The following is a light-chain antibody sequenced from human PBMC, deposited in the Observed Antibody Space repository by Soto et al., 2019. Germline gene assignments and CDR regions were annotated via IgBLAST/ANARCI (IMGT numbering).Light chain of an antibody. CDR3: QQYGSSPLYT. CDR1: QSVSSSY. CDR2: GAS. J-gene: IGKJ2*01. Sequence: EIVLTQSPGTLSLSPGERATLSYRASQSVSSSYLAWYQQKPGQAPRLLIYGASSRATGIPDRFSGSGSGTDFILTISRLEPEDFAVYYCQQYGSSPLYTFGQGTKLEIK. V-gene: IGKV3-20*01.